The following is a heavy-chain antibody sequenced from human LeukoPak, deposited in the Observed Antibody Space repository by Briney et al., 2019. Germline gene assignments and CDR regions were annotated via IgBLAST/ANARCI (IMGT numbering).Heavy chain of an antibody. CDR2: LSFDGSNE. CDR3: AREEHDYVWGSYRYYYYYGIDV. Sequence: GGSLRLSCAASGFTFSSYWMNWVRQSPGRGLEWVSFLSFDGSNEFYADSLKGRFTISRDNSKDTLYLQMDSLRAEDTALYYCAREEHDYVWGSYRYYYYYGIDVWGQGTTATVSS. D-gene: IGHD3-16*02. V-gene: IGHV3-30*03. CDR1: GFTFSSYW. J-gene: IGHJ6*02.